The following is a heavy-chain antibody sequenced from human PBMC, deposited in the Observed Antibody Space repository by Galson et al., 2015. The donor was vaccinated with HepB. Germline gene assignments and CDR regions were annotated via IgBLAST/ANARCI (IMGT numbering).Heavy chain of an antibody. CDR2: INAGNGNT. V-gene: IGHV1-3*01. J-gene: IGHJ6*02. CDR1: GYTFTSYA. Sequence: SVKVSCKASGYTFTSYAIHWVRQAPGQRLEWTGWINAGNGNTKYSQKFQGRVTITRDTSANTAYIELSSLRSEDTAVYFCARVTGGVPAARPYYYYGMDVWGQGTTVTVSS. CDR3: ARVTGGVPAARPYYYYGMDV. D-gene: IGHD2-2*01.